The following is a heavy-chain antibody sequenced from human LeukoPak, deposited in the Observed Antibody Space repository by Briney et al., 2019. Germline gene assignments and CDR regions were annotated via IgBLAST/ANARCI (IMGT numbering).Heavy chain of an antibody. J-gene: IGHJ5*02. D-gene: IGHD2-15*01. CDR3: VRDYFCSGGSCDDCFDP. CDR2: ISTYNHEA. Sequence: GASVKVSCKASGYTFADYGISWVRQAPGQGLEWMAWISTYNHEANYARKFRGRVTMTTDTSTSTAYMELGSLRSDDTAVYYCVRDYFCSGGSCDDCFDPWGQGTPVTVSS. V-gene: IGHV1-18*01. CDR1: GYTFADYG.